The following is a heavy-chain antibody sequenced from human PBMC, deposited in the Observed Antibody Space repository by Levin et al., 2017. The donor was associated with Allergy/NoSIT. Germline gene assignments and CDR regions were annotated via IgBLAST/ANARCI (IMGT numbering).Heavy chain of an antibody. CDR2: FDPEDGET. J-gene: IGHJ6*02. V-gene: IGHV1-24*01. D-gene: IGHD1/OR15-1a*01. CDR1: GYTLTELS. CDR3: ATSWPTTYYYYYGMDV. Sequence: GESLKISCKVSGYTLTELSMHWVRQAPGKGLEWMGGFDPEDGETIYAQKFQGRVTMTEDTSTDTAYMELSSLRSEDTAVYYCATSWPTTYYYYYGMDVWGQGTTVTVSS.